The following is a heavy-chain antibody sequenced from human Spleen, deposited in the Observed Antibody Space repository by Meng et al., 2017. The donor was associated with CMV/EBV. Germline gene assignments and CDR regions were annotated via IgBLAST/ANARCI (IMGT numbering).Heavy chain of an antibody. CDR3: ARDYGAETGTGS. D-gene: IGHD6-19*01. CDR1: GFIFSSYS. Sequence: GESLKISCAASGFIFSSYSMNWVRQAPGKGLEWVSSISSSSTYIYYADSVKGRFTISRDNAKNSLYLQMNSLRAEDTAVYYCARDYGAETGTGSWGQGTLVTVSS. J-gene: IGHJ4*02. V-gene: IGHV3-21*01. CDR2: ISSSSTYI.